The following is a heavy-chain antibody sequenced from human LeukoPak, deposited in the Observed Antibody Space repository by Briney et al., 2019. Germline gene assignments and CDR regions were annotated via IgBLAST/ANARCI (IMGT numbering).Heavy chain of an antibody. CDR1: GFTFSGYG. V-gene: IGHV3-30*18. J-gene: IGHJ6*04. D-gene: IGHD3-10*02. CDR3: AELGITMIGGV. CDR2: ISSDGSNK. Sequence: GGSLRLSCAASGFTFSGYGMHWVRQAPGKGLEWVAVISSDGSNKNYAASVKGRFTVSRDSAKNTLYLQMNSLRVEDTAVYYCAELGITMIGGVWGKGTTVTISS.